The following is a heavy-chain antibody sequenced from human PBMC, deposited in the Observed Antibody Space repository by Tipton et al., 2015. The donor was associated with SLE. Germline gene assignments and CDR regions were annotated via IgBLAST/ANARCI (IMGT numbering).Heavy chain of an antibody. Sequence: RSLRLSCAASGFTFSSYGMHWVRQAPGKGLEWLAVISDDGNSQYYADSVKGRFAISRDNSKNTLYLQMGSLRAEDMAVYYCAREGYSSNWALPYWGQGTLVTVSS. V-gene: IGHV3-30*03. CDR1: GFTFSSYG. CDR2: ISDDGNSQ. D-gene: IGHD6-13*01. CDR3: AREGYSSNWALPY. J-gene: IGHJ4*02.